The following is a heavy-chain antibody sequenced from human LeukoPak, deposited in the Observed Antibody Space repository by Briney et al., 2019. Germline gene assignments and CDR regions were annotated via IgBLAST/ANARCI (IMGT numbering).Heavy chain of an antibody. J-gene: IGHJ6*03. V-gene: IGHV3-48*03. CDR3: ARGGSSWDFHYYYYMDV. CDR2: ISSSGSTI. Sequence: GGSLRLSCAASGFTFSSYEMNWVRQAPGKGLEWVSYISSSGSTIYYADSVKGRFTISRDNVKNSLYLQMNSLRAEDTAVYYCARGGSSWDFHYYYYMDVWGKGTTVTVSS. CDR1: GFTFSSYE. D-gene: IGHD6-13*01.